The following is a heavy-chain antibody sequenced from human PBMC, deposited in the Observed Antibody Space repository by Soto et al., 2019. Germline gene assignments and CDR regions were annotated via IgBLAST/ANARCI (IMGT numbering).Heavy chain of an antibody. D-gene: IGHD3-22*01. CDR2: VSAFNGKG. CDR3: ARQIATRTNWFDP. Sequence: QVQLVQSGTEVAKPGASVKVSCKTSGYPSVNYYINWVRQAPGQGLEWTGWVSAFNGKGDYAQKFQGGVTMTTDTSTSTAYMELRSLRSDDTATYYCARQIATRTNWFDPWGQGTLVTVST. CDR1: GYPSVNYY. V-gene: IGHV1-18*04. J-gene: IGHJ5*01.